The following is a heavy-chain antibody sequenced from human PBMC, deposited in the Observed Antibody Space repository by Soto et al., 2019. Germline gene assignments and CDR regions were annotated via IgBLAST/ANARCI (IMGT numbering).Heavy chain of an antibody. Sequence: GGSLRLSCAASGFTFSSYSMNWVRQAPGKGLEWVSYISSSSSTIYYADSVKGRFTISRDNAKNSLYLQMNSLRAEDTAVYYCARDTDYCSSTSCYGQNWFDPWGQGTLVTVSS. J-gene: IGHJ5*02. D-gene: IGHD2-2*01. V-gene: IGHV3-48*01. CDR2: ISSSSSTI. CDR1: GFTFSSYS. CDR3: ARDTDYCSSTSCYGQNWFDP.